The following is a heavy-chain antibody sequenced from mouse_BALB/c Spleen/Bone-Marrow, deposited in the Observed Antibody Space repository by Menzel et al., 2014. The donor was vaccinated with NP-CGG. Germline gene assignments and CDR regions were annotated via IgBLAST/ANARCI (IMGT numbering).Heavy chain of an antibody. Sequence: QVQLQQSGAELAKPGVSVKMSCKASGYTFTSYWMHWVKQRPGQGLEWIGYINPRTGYTAYNQNFKDKATLTADKSSSTAYMQLSSLTSEDSAVYYCALYYRYDSSDYWGQGTTLTGSS. CDR1: GYTFTSYW. V-gene: IGHV1-7*01. D-gene: IGHD2-14*01. CDR2: INPRTGYT. J-gene: IGHJ2*01. CDR3: ALYYRYDSSDY.